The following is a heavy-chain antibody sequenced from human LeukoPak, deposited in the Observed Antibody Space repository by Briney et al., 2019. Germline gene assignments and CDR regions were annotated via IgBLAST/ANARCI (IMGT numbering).Heavy chain of an antibody. J-gene: IGHJ5*02. V-gene: IGHV3-30-3*01. CDR3: ARDSTDDSWFDP. CDR1: GFTFSSYA. Sequence: GRSLRLSCAASGFTFSSYAMYWVRQAPGKGLEWVAAISYDGSNKYYADSVKGRFTISRDNSKNTLYLQMNSLRAEDTAVYYCARDSTDDSWFDPWGQGTLVTVSS. CDR2: ISYDGSNK. D-gene: IGHD2-2*01.